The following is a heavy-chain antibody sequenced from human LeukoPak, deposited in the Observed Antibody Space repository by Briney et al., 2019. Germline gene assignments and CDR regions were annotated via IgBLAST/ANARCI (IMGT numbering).Heavy chain of an antibody. CDR3: ARGRRAGSGWPFFDS. V-gene: IGHV4-59*08. J-gene: IGHJ4*02. D-gene: IGHD6-19*01. Sequence: PSETLSLTCTVSGGSISSFYWSWIRQPPGKGLEWIGYIYDSGSIIYNPSLKSRVTISLDTSKNQFSVRLSSMTAADTAVYYCARGRRAGSGWPFFDSWGQGTLVSVSS. CDR2: IYDSGSI. CDR1: GGSISSFY.